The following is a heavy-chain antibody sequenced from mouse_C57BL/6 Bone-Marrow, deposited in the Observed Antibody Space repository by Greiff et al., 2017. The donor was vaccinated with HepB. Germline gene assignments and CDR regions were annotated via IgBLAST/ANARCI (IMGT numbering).Heavy chain of an antibody. CDR1: GFTFSSYA. J-gene: IGHJ2*01. V-gene: IGHV5-4*01. Sequence: EVQVVESGGGLVKPGGSLKLSCAASGFTFSSYAMSWVRQTPEKRLEWVATISDGGSYTYYPDNVKGRFTISRDNAKNNLYLQMSHLKSEDTAMYYCARAPPYYSNYHPYYFDYWGQGTTLTVSS. D-gene: IGHD2-5*01. CDR3: ARAPPYYSNYHPYYFDY. CDR2: ISDGGSYT.